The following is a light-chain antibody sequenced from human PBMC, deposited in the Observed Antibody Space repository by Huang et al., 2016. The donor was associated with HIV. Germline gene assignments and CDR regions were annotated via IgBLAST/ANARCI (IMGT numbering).Light chain of an antibody. V-gene: IGKV3-15*01. CDR1: QRIGSN. Sequence: EVVMTQSPNTLSVSPGERATLSCRASQRIGSNLAWYQQKPGQAPRLLIYRASDSAAGVPARFSGSGSGTEFTLTISSLQSEDFAIYYCQQYNNWPPLTFGGGTKVEI. J-gene: IGKJ4*01. CDR2: RAS. CDR3: QQYNNWPPLT.